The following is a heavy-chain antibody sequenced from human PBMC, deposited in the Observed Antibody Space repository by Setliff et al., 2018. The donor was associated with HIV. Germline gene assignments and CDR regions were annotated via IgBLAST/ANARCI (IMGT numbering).Heavy chain of an antibody. J-gene: IGHJ6*03. CDR2: INTDTGNP. Sequence: ASVKVSCKASGYTFTNYAINWVRQAPGQGLAWMGWINTDTGNPTSAQGFTGRFVFSLDTSVNTAYLQISSLKTEDSAVYYCARGGTNGAPGYYYMDVWGKGTTVTVSS. CDR1: GYTFTNYA. D-gene: IGHD2-8*01. V-gene: IGHV7-4-1*02. CDR3: ARGGTNGAPGYYYMDV.